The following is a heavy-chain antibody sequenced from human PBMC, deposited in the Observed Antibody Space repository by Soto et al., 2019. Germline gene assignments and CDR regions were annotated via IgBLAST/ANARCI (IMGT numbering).Heavy chain of an antibody. CDR1: GYTFSSYG. D-gene: IGHD3-16*02. J-gene: IGHJ3*02. V-gene: IGHV1-18*01. CDR2: ISANNGDT. CDR3: ARVGMITFGGVIVIIPGAFDI. Sequence: ASVKVSCKASGYTFSSYGYAWVRQAPGQGLEWMGWISANNGDTNYAQKFQDRVTMTRNTSISTAYMELSSLRSEDTAVYYCARVGMITFGGVIVIIPGAFDIWGQGTMVTVSS.